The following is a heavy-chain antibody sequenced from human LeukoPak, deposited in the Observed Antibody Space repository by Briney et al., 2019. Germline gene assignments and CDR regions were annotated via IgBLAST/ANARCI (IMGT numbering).Heavy chain of an antibody. CDR1: GYTLTELS. CDR2: FDPEDGET. Sequence: ASVKVSCKVSGYTLTELSMHWVRQAPGKGLEWMGGFDPEDGETIYAQKFQGRITMTEDTSTDTAYMELSSLRSEDTAVYYCARVRAKPTMVRGKAPLDDYWGQGTLVTVSS. D-gene: IGHD3-10*01. CDR3: ARVRAKPTMVRGKAPLDDY. J-gene: IGHJ4*02. V-gene: IGHV1-24*01.